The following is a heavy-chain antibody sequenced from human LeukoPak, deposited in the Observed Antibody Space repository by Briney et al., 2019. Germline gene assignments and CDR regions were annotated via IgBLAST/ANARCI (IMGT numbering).Heavy chain of an antibody. J-gene: IGHJ4*02. CDR2: IRQDGSDK. V-gene: IGHV3-7*01. CDR1: GLTFSNYW. Sequence: GGSPRLSCAASGLTFSNYWMSWVRQAPGKGLEWVANIRQDGSDKYYVDSVKGRFTISRDNAKNSLYLQMNSLRAEDTAIYYCASSFPYCTGGSCALGGQGTLVTVSS. D-gene: IGHD2-15*01. CDR3: ASSFPYCTGGSCAL.